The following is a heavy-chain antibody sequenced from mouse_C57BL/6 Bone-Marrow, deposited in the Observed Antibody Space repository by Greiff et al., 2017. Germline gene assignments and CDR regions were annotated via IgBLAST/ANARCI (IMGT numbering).Heavy chain of an antibody. CDR2: IDPNSGGT. D-gene: IGHD2-3*01. CDR1: GYTFTSYW. V-gene: IGHV1-72*01. J-gene: IGHJ1*03. CDR3: AHGYYFYWYFAV. Sequence: QQSCKASGYTFTSYWMHWVKQRPGRGLEWIGRIDPNSGGTKYNEKFKSKDTLTVDKPSSTAYMQLSSLTSVDSAVYDCAHGYYFYWYFAVWGTGTTVTVSS.